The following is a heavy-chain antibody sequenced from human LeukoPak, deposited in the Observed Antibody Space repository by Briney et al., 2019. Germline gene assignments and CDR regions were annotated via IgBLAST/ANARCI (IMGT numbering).Heavy chain of an antibody. CDR2: ISGSDSST. CDR3: AKDLSGFDY. J-gene: IGHJ4*02. D-gene: IGHD2/OR15-2a*01. CDR1: GFTFSSYA. V-gene: IGHV3-23*01. Sequence: GGSLRLSCAASGFTFSSYAMSWVRQAPGKGLEWVSAISGSDSSTYYADSVKGRFTISTDNSKNTLYLQMNSLRAEDTAVYYCAKDLSGFDYWGQGTLVTVSS.